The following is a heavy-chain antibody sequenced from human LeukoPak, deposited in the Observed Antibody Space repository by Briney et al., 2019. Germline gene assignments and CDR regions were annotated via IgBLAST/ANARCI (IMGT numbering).Heavy chain of an antibody. V-gene: IGHV3-30*02. Sequence: GGSLRLSCEAFGFTFNTYGMHWVRQAPGKGLEWVALKRYDGSSENYADSVKGRFTISRDNSKNTLYLEMNSLSVEDTAVYYCARAASGVRQEHYFDQWGQGTLVTVSS. CDR2: KRYDGSSE. D-gene: IGHD3-10*01. CDR3: ARAASGVRQEHYFDQ. CDR1: GFTFNTYG. J-gene: IGHJ4*02.